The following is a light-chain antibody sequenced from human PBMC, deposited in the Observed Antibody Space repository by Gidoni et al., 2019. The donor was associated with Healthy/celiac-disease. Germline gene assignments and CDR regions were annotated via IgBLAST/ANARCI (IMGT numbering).Light chain of an antibody. Sequence: DIVMNQSPLSLPVTTGEPASISCRSSQSLLHGNGYNYLDWYLQKPGQSPQLLIYLGSNRASGVPDRFSGSGSGTDFTLKISRVEAEDVGVYYCMQALQTPCSFGQGTKLEIK. V-gene: IGKV2-28*01. CDR2: LGS. CDR3: MQALQTPCS. CDR1: QSLLHGNGYNY. J-gene: IGKJ2*04.